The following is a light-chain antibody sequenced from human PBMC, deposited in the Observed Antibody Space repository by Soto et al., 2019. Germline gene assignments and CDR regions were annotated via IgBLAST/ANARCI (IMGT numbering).Light chain of an antibody. V-gene: IGLV1-51*01. CDR2: DDN. Sequence: QSVLTQPPSVSAAPGQKVTISCYGSSSNIGGNSVSWYQQLPGTAPKLLIYDDNKRPSGIPDRFSGSKSGTSATLGITGFQTGDEADYYCGSFDSSMSAYVFGTGTKGTVL. CDR1: SSNIGGNS. J-gene: IGLJ1*01. CDR3: GSFDSSMSAYV.